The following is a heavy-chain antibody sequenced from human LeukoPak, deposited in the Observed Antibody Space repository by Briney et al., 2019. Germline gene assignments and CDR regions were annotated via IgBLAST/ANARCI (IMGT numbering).Heavy chain of an antibody. CDR3: ARAKYYDSRGYSVREAYDI. Sequence: GGSLRLSCTASGFTFSSYTMHWVRRAPGKGLERVAVISHDGNIKYHADSMKDRFTISRDNSRNTLYLQMNNLRPEDTAVYSCARAKYYDSRGYSVREAYDIWGQGTMVTVSS. CDR1: GFTFSSYT. V-gene: IGHV3-30*04. J-gene: IGHJ3*02. CDR2: ISHDGNIK. D-gene: IGHD3-22*01.